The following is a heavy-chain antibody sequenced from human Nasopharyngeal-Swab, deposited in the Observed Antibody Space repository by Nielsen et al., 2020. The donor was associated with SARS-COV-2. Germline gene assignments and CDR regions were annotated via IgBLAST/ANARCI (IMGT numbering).Heavy chain of an antibody. D-gene: IGHD1-26*01. Sequence: GESLKISCTGSGFTFADSAMSWVRQAPGKGPEWVGFISTKAFSETTNYAASVKGRFTISRDDSKSIAYLQMNSLKTEDTAVYYCTRGGIVGPPELGMDVWGQGTTVTVSS. V-gene: IGHV3-49*04. CDR2: ISTKAFSETT. J-gene: IGHJ6*02. CDR3: TRGGIVGPPELGMDV. CDR1: GFTFADSA.